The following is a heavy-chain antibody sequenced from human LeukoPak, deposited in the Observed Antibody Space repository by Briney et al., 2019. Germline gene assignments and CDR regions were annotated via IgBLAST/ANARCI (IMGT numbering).Heavy chain of an antibody. D-gene: IGHD2-2*01. J-gene: IGHJ6*03. CDR3: ARGRGRYCSSTSCLYVRYYYYYMDV. Sequence: GASVKVSCKASGYTFTSYDINWVRQATGQGLEWMGWMNPNSGNTVYAQKFQGRVTMTRNTSISTAYMELSSLRSEDTAVYYCARGRGRYCSSTSCLYVRYYYYYMDVWGKGTTVTVSS. CDR2: MNPNSGNT. V-gene: IGHV1-8*01. CDR1: GYTFTSYD.